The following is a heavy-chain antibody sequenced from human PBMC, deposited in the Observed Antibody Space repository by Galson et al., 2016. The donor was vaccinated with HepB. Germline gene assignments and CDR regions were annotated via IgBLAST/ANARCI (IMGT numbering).Heavy chain of an antibody. CDR1: GDTTSSHA. V-gene: IGHV1-69*01. CDR3: ARDRGGSLLYYYYYGIDF. D-gene: IGHD1-26*01. Sequence: CKASGDTTSSHAISWVRQAPGGGLEWMGGIIPVLGKSSYAQKFQGRLTITADESTGTVYMELRSLRSEDSALYYCARDRGGSLLYYYYYGIDFWGQGTAVTVSS. J-gene: IGHJ6*02. CDR2: IIPVLGKS.